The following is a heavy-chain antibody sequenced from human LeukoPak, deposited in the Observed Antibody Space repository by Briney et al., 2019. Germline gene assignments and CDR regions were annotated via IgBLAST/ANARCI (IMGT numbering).Heavy chain of an antibody. D-gene: IGHD4-23*01. CDR1: GGSISSSSYY. J-gene: IGHJ4*02. CDR2: IYYSGST. Sequence: SETLSLTCTVSGGSISSSSYYWGWIRQPPGKGLEWIGSIYYSGSTYYNPSLKSRVTIPVDTSKKQFSLKLTSVTAADTAVYYCARRGYSIDYWGQGTLVTVSS. V-gene: IGHV4-39*07. CDR3: ARRGYSIDY.